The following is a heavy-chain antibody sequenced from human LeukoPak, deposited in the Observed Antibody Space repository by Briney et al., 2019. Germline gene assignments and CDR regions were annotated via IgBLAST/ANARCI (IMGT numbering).Heavy chain of an antibody. CDR1: GFTFSSYA. Sequence: GRSLRLSCAASGFTFSSYAMHWVRQAQGKGREWVAVISYDGSNKYYADSVKGRFTISRDNSKNTLYLQMNSLRAEDTAVYYCARVGGSSSPWGQGTLVTVSS. D-gene: IGHD2-15*01. CDR2: ISYDGSNK. V-gene: IGHV3-30*01. J-gene: IGHJ5*02. CDR3: ARVGGSSSP.